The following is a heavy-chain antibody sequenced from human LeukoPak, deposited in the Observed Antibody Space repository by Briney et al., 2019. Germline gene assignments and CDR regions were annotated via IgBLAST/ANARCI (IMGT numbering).Heavy chain of an antibody. V-gene: IGHV4-30-2*01. CDR2: IYHSGIT. CDR1: GGSLGSGGFS. D-gene: IGHD3-10*01. Sequence: PSQTLSLTCAVSGGSLGSGGFSWSWLRLPPGTGLECIGYIYHSGITYYNPSLKSRVTISIDRSKNQFSLTLSSATAADTAVYYCARGSGFYYGSGSPPTAVDVWGQGTTVTVSS. CDR3: ARGSGFYYGSGSPPTAVDV. J-gene: IGHJ6*02.